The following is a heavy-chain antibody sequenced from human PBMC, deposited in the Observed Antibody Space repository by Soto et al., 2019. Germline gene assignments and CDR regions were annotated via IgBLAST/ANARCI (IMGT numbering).Heavy chain of an antibody. CDR3: ARGWELLEGFDS. V-gene: IGHV4-59*01. Sequence: QVQLQESGPGLVKPSETLSLTCTVSGGSISSYYWSWIRQPPGKGLEWIGYIYYSGSTNYNPSLKSLVTVSVDTSNNQFSLKLSSVPAADTAVYYCARGWELLEGFDSWGQGTLVTVSS. J-gene: IGHJ4*02. D-gene: IGHD1-26*01. CDR1: GGSISSYY. CDR2: IYYSGST.